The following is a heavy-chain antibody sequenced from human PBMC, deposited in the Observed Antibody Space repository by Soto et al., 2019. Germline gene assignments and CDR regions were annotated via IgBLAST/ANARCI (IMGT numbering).Heavy chain of an antibody. Sequence: EVQVLESGGGLVQPGGSLRLSCVISRLTFSNYALNWVRQAPGKGLEWVSSISGSGDTGYYADSVKGGFTISRHTSKNTLYLQMTSMRVEDTALYYCAKADYSYCWDAGDYWGQVTLVTVSS. CDR2: ISGSGDTG. CDR1: RLTFSNYA. CDR3: AKADYSYCWDAGDY. V-gene: IGHV3-23*01. J-gene: IGHJ4*02. D-gene: IGHD1-26*01.